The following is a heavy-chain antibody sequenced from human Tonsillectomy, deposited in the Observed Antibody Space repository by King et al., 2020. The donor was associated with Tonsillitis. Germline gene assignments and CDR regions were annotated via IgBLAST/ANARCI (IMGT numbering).Heavy chain of an antibody. CDR1: GYSFTSYW. CDR3: ARLPAPYSSGLGIYFQH. Sequence: VQLVESGAEVKKPGESLKISCKGSGYSFTSYWIGWVRQMPGKGLEWMGIIYPGDSDTRYSPSFQGQVTIPADKSISTAYLQWSSLKASDTAMYYCARLPAPYSSGLGIYFQHWGQGTLVTVSS. CDR2: IYPGDSDT. D-gene: IGHD6-19*01. V-gene: IGHV5-51*01. J-gene: IGHJ1*01.